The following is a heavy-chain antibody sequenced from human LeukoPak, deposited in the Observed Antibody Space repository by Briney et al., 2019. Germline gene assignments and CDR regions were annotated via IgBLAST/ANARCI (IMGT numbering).Heavy chain of an antibody. CDR1: GFTFINAW. D-gene: IGHD2-15*01. V-gene: IGHV3-15*01. Sequence: GGSLRLSCAASGFTFINAWMAWVRQAPGKGLEWVGRIKSKIDGGTTDYGAPVKGRFTISRDDSKNTLYLQMNSLKSEDTAVYYCTTIRGFCSGRSCLGYWGQGTLVTVSS. CDR3: TTIRGFCSGRSCLGY. J-gene: IGHJ4*02. CDR2: IKSKIDGGTT.